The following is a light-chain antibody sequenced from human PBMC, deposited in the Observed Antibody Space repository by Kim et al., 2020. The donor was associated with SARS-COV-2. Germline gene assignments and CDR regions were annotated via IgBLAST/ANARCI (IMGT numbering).Light chain of an antibody. J-gene: IGKJ3*01. Sequence: ASVGNRVTSTCRASQGLRNELGWYQQKPGKAPKLLIYAASSLQSGVASRFSGSGSGTDFTLTISSLQPEDFATYYCLEDYNYPFTFGPGTKVDIK. CDR2: AAS. CDR1: QGLRNE. CDR3: LEDYNYPFT. V-gene: IGKV1-6*01.